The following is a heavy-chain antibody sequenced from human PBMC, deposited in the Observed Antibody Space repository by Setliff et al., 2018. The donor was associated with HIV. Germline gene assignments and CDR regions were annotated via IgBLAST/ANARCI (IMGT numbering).Heavy chain of an antibody. CDR1: GGSFTNYF. J-gene: IGHJ3*02. V-gene: IGHV4-34*01. D-gene: IGHD3-22*01. CDR2: IKHSGRT. Sequence: SETLSLTCAVYGGSFTNYFWSWIRQSPGKGLEWIGEIKHSGRTKYNPSLKSRVTISVDTSKNQFSLKLKSVTAADTAVYYCASEDTTGYYSLSAFDIWGQGTLVTVSS. CDR3: ASEDTTGYYSLSAFDI.